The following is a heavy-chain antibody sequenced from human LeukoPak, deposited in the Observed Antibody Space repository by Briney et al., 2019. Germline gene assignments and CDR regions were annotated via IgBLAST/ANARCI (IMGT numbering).Heavy chain of an antibody. J-gene: IGHJ3*02. CDR3: ARAPDYARAFDI. CDR2: MSSRSGII. Sequence: GGSLRLSCVASGFNFSDYYMNWIRQSPGKGLEWISYMSSRSGIIYYADSVKGRFTISRDNARNSLYLQMNSLRAEDTAVYYCARAPDYARAFDIWGQGTMVTVSS. V-gene: IGHV3-11*04. CDR1: GFNFSDYY. D-gene: IGHD4-17*01.